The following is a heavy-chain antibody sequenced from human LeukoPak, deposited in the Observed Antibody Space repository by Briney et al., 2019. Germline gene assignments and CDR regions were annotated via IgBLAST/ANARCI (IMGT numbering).Heavy chain of an antibody. CDR2: INPNSGGT. Sequence: ASVKVSCKASGYTFTGYYMHWVRQAPGQGLEWMGRINPNSGGTNYAQKFQGRVTMTRDTSTSTVYMELSSLRSEDTAVYYCARGYSNYDHWGQGTLVTVSS. J-gene: IGHJ5*02. D-gene: IGHD4-11*01. CDR3: ARGYSNYDH. V-gene: IGHV1-2*06. CDR1: GYTFTGYY.